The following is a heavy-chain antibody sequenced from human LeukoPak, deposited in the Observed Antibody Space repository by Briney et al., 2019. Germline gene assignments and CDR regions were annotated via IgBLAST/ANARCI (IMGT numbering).Heavy chain of an antibody. J-gene: IGHJ6*03. CDR3: ASAIPGNYDYYYYYMDV. D-gene: IGHD4-11*01. CDR2: INPNSGGT. Sequence: ASVKVSCXASGYTFTGYYMHWVRQAPGQGLEWMAWINPNSGGTNYAQKFQGRVTMTRDTSISTAYMELSRLRSDDTAVYYCASAIPGNYDYYYYYMDVWGKGTTVTVSS. V-gene: IGHV1-2*02. CDR1: GYTFTGYY.